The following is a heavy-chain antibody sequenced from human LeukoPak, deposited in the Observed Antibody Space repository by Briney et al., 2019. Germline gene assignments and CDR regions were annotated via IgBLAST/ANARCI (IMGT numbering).Heavy chain of an antibody. CDR1: GGSISSYY. V-gene: IGHV4-59*08. Sequence: SETLSLTCTVSGGSISSYYWSWIRQPPGKGLEWIGYIYYSGSTNYNPSLKSRVTISVDTSKNQFSLKLSSVTAADTAVYYCARSNGFGAVAGTFVDWFDPWGQGTLDTVSS. CDR3: ARSNGFGAVAGTFVDWFDP. J-gene: IGHJ5*02. D-gene: IGHD6-19*01. CDR2: IYYSGST.